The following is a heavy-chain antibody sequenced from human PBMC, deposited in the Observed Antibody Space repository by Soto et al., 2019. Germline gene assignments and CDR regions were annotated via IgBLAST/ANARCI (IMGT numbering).Heavy chain of an antibody. CDR2: INPNSGGT. CDR1: GYTFTGYY. Sequence: ASVKVSCKASGYTFTGYYMHWVRQAPGQGLEWLGWINPNSGGTNYAQKLQGWVTMTRDTSISTAYMELSSLRSDDTAVYYCARDPRYCSSTSCYGDHYFDHWGQGTPVTVSS. CDR3: ARDPRYCSSTSCYGDHYFDH. J-gene: IGHJ4*02. V-gene: IGHV1-2*04. D-gene: IGHD2-2*01.